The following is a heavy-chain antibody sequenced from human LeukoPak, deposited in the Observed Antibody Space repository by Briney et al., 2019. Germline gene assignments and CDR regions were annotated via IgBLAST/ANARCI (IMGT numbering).Heavy chain of an antibody. V-gene: IGHV3-30*03. CDR3: ARGYGGQDYFDY. J-gene: IGHJ4*02. D-gene: IGHD4-23*01. CDR2: VSYDGGNK. Sequence: PGRSLRLSCAASGFTFSSYGMHWVRQAPGKGLEWVAVVSYDGGNKDYADSVKGRFTISRDSSKNTLYLQMNSLRAEDTAVYYCARGYGGQDYFDYWGQGTLVTVSS. CDR1: GFTFSSYG.